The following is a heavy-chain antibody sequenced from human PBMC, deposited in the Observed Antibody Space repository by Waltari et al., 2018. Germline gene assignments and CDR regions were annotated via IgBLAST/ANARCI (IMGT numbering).Heavy chain of an antibody. Sequence: EVQLVESGGGLVQPGRSLRLSCAASGSTFDDYAMHWVRQAPGKGLEWVSGISWNSGSIGYADSVKGRFTISRDNAKNSLYLQMNSLRAEDMALYYCAKGSARGYSYGSGFDYWGQGTLVTVSS. J-gene: IGHJ4*02. V-gene: IGHV3-9*03. CDR2: ISWNSGSI. CDR1: GSTFDDYA. D-gene: IGHD5-18*01. CDR3: AKGSARGYSYGSGFDY.